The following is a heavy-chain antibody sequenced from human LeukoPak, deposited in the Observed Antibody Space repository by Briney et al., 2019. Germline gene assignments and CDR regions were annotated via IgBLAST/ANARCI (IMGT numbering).Heavy chain of an antibody. CDR1: GYSFSNFW. CDR2: IYPGDSDT. Sequence: GESLKISCKGSGYSFSNFWIGWVRQMPGKGLEWMGIIYPGDSDTRYSPSFQGQVTISADKSISTAYLQWSSLKASDTAIYYCARLLQQQLSLPLGYWGQGTLVTVSS. J-gene: IGHJ4*02. V-gene: IGHV5-51*01. CDR3: ARLLQQQLSLPLGY. D-gene: IGHD6-13*01.